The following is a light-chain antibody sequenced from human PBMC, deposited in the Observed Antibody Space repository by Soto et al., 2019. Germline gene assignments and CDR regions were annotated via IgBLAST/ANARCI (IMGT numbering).Light chain of an antibody. CDR3: QCYDSSNWL. Sequence: NFMLTQPHSVSESPGKTVTISCTRNSGNIASTYVQWYQQRPGSAPTTVIYEDNQRPSGVPDRFSGSIDRSSNSASLTISGLKTEDEADYYCQCYDSSNWLFGGGTKVTVL. V-gene: IGLV6-57*04. CDR1: SGNIASTY. J-gene: IGLJ3*02. CDR2: EDN.